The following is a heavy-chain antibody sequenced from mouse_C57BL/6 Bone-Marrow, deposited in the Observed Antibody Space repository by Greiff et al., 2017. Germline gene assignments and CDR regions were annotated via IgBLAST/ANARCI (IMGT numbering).Heavy chain of an antibody. CDR3: AIRNSTTVSSKRDY. Sequence: VQLQQPGAELVKPGASVKVYCKASGYTFTSYWMHWVKQRPGQGLEWIGRIHPSDSDTNYNQKFKGKATLTVDKSSSTAYMQLSSLTSEDSAVYYCAIRNSTTVSSKRDYWGQGTTLTVSS. J-gene: IGHJ2*01. CDR1: GYTFTSYW. D-gene: IGHD1-1*01. CDR2: IHPSDSDT. V-gene: IGHV1-74*01.